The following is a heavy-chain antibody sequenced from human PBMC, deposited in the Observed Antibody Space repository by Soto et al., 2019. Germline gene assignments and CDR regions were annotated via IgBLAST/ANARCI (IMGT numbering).Heavy chain of an antibody. CDR1: GGSFSGYY. CDR3: ARSQLVGAYYYYYGMDV. J-gene: IGHJ6*02. D-gene: IGHD6-6*01. V-gene: IGHV4-34*01. Sequence: QVQLQQWGAGLLKPSETLSLTCAVYGGSFSGYYWSWIRQPPGKGLEWIGEINHSGSTNYNPSLKSRVTISVDTSKNQFSLKLSSVTAADTAVYYCARSQLVGAYYYYYGMDVWGQGTTVTVSS. CDR2: INHSGST.